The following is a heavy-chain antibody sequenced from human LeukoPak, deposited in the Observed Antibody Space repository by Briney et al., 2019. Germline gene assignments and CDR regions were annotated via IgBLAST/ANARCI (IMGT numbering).Heavy chain of an antibody. CDR2: INPNSGGT. D-gene: IGHD3-9*01. CDR1: GYTFTGYY. J-gene: IGHJ4*02. V-gene: IGHV1-2*02. Sequence: ASVKVSCKASGYTFTGYYMHWVRQAPGQGLEWMGWINPNSGGTNYAQKFQGRVTMTRDTSISTAYMELSRLRSDDTAVYYCARDLLRYFDWLLSYFDYWGQGTLVTVSS. CDR3: ARDLLRYFDWLLSYFDY.